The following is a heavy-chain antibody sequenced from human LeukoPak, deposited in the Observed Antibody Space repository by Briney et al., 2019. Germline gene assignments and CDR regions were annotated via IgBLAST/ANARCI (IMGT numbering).Heavy chain of an antibody. V-gene: IGHV4-59*11. CDR1: GGSISSHY. CDR3: ARGGAYSSGWYDPVGIQY. J-gene: IGHJ4*02. D-gene: IGHD6-19*01. Sequence: SETLSLTCTVSGGSISSHYWSWVRQPPGKGLEGIGYIYYSGSTNYNPSLKSRVTISVDTSKNQFSLKLSSVTAADTAVYYCARGGAYSSGWYDPVGIQYWGQGTLVTVSS. CDR2: IYYSGST.